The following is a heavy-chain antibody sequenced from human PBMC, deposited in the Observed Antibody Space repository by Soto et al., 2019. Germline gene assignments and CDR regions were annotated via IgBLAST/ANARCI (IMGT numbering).Heavy chain of an antibody. CDR2: ISSSGSTI. CDR3: ARVYDLSPGLYYYYGMDV. Sequence: PGGSLRLSCAASGFTFSSYEMNWVRQAPGKGLEWVSYISSSGSTIYYADSVKGRFTISRDNAKNSLYLQMNSLRAEDTAVYYCARVYDLSPGLYYYYGMDVWGQGTTVTVSS. J-gene: IGHJ6*02. D-gene: IGHD3-3*01. V-gene: IGHV3-48*03. CDR1: GFTFSSYE.